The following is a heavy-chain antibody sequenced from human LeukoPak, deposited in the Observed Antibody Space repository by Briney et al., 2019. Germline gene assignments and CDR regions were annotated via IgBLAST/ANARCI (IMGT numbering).Heavy chain of an antibody. J-gene: IGHJ4*02. V-gene: IGHV1-2*02. D-gene: IGHD5-18*01. CDR1: GYTFTGYY. CDR3: ARDHGYSYGYGIGY. Sequence: ASVKVSCKASGYTFTGYYMHWVRQAPGQGLEWMGWINPNSGGTNYARKFQSRVTMTRDTSISTAYMELSRLRSDDTAVYYCARDHGYSYGYGIGYWGQGTLVTVSS. CDR2: INPNSGGT.